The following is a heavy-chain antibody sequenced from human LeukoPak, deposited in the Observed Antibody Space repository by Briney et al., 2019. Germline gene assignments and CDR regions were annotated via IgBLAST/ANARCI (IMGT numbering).Heavy chain of an antibody. V-gene: IGHV4-59*12. J-gene: IGHJ6*03. D-gene: IGHD2-2*01. CDR2: IYYSGST. CDR3: ARESVVVVPAAPPHYYFYMDV. Sequence: SETLSLTCTVSGGSISSYYWSWIRQPPGKGLEWIGYIYYSGSTNYNPSLKSRVTISVDTSKNQFSLKLSSVTAADTAVYYCARESVVVVPAAPPHYYFYMDVWGKGTTVTISS. CDR1: GGSISSYY.